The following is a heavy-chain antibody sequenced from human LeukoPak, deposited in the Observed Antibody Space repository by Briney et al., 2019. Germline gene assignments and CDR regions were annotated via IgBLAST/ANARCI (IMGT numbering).Heavy chain of an antibody. J-gene: IGHJ3*02. D-gene: IGHD4-17*01. Sequence: PSETLSLTCAVYGGSFSGYYWNRIRQPPGKGLEWVGEINHSGSTNYNPSLKSRVTISVDTSKNQFSLKLSSVTAADTAVYYCASDDYGDLVNAFDIWGQGTMVTVSS. V-gene: IGHV4-34*01. CDR2: INHSGST. CDR3: ASDDYGDLVNAFDI. CDR1: GGSFSGYY.